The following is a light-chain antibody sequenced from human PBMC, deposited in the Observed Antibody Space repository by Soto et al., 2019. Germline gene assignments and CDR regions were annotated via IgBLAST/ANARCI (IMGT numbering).Light chain of an antibody. J-gene: IGKJ2*01. CDR2: WAS. CDR3: QQCYATPYT. CDR1: QSVLSSSNNKNY. V-gene: IGKV4-1*01. Sequence: DIVMTQSPDSLAVSLGERATINCKSSQSVLSSSNNKNYLAWYQKKPGQPPKLLIYWASMRESGVPDRFRGSGSGTEFTLTIGSLQSEDVAVYYCQQCYATPYTFGQGTKLEIK.